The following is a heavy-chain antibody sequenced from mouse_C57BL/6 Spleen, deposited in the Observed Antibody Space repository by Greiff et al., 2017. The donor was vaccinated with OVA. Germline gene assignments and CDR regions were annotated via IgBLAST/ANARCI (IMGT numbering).Heavy chain of an antibody. V-gene: IGHV1-18*01. CDR3: ARRDMNGYYYFDY. D-gene: IGHD2-3*01. J-gene: IGHJ2*01. CDR1: GYTFTDYN. CDR2: INPNNGGT. Sequence: LVKPGASVKIPCKASGYTFTDYNMDWVKQSHGKSLEWIGDINPNNGGTIYNQKFKGKATLTVDKSSSTAYMELRSLTSEDTAVYYCARRDMNGYYYFDYWGQGTTLTVSS.